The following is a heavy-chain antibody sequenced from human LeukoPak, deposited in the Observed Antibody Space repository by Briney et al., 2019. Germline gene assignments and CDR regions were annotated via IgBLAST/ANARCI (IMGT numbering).Heavy chain of an antibody. CDR1: GYTFTSYD. V-gene: IGHV1-18*01. D-gene: IGHD3-22*01. CDR2: ISAYNGNT. J-gene: IGHJ4*02. Sequence: GASVKVSCKASGYTFTSYDISWVRQAPGQGLEWMGWISAYNGNTNYAQKLQGRVTMTTDTSTSTAYMELRSLRSDDTAVYYCARDRPPGRGYYPVSPFDYWGQGTLVTVSS. CDR3: ARDRPPGRGYYPVSPFDY.